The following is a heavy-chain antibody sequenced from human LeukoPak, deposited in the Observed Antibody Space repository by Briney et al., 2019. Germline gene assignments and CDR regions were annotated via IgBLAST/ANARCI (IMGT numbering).Heavy chain of an antibody. CDR3: AKDYCTITTCSFDS. CDR2: ISGSGDTT. V-gene: IGHV3-23*01. J-gene: IGHJ4*02. CDR1: GFTFSSYA. D-gene: IGHD2-2*01. Sequence: GGSLRLSCAASGFTFSSYAMSWVRQAPGKGLEWVSGISGSGDTTYYADSAKGRFTISRDNSNNTLYLQMNILRAEDTAVYYCAKDYCTITTCSFDSWGQGTLVTVSS.